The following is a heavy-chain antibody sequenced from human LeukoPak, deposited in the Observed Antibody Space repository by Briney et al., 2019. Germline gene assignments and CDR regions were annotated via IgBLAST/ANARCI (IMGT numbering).Heavy chain of an antibody. D-gene: IGHD6-13*01. CDR1: GGSISTYY. V-gene: IGHV4-59*01. Sequence: SETLSLTCTVSGGSISTYYWSWIRQPPGKGLEWIGYIYNSGSTNYNPSLQSRVTISVDTSKNQFSLRLTSVTAADTAVYYCARRDAIAAAPDYWGQGTLVTVSS. J-gene: IGHJ4*02. CDR2: IYNSGST. CDR3: ARRDAIAAAPDY.